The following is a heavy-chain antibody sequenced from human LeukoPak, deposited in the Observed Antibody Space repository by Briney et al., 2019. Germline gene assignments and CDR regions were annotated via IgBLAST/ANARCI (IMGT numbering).Heavy chain of an antibody. V-gene: IGHV3-74*01. CDR1: GFTFSSYW. Sequence: GGSLRLSCAASGFTFSSYWMHWVRQPPGKGLVWVSRITSDGSARYADSVKGRFTISRDNAKNTVSLQMNCLRAEDTGVYYCARAPSEIGGYYPEYFRHWGQGTLVTVSP. CDR2: ITSDGSA. CDR3: ARAPSEIGGYYPEYFRH. J-gene: IGHJ1*01. D-gene: IGHD3-22*01.